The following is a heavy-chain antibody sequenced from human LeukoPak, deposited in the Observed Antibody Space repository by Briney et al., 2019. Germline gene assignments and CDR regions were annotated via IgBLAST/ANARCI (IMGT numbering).Heavy chain of an antibody. D-gene: IGHD6-19*01. CDR1: GGSISSSSYY. Sequence: SETLSLTCTVSGGSISSSSYYWGWIRQPPGKGLKWIGSIYYSGSTYYNPSLKSRVTISVDTSKNQFSLKLSSVTAADTAVYYCARSLGHGQWLEPYYFDYWGQGTLVTVSS. J-gene: IGHJ4*02. V-gene: IGHV4-39*07. CDR2: IYYSGST. CDR3: ARSLGHGQWLEPYYFDY.